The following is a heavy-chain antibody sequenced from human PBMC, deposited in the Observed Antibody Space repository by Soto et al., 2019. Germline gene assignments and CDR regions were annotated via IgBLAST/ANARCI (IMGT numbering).Heavy chain of an antibody. J-gene: IGHJ4*02. CDR1: GLTFSSYV. Sequence: SLRLSCAASGLTFSSYVMSWVRQAPGKGLEWVSGITGSGGTTYYADSVKGRFTISRDNSKNTLYLQMNSLRAEDTAVYYCATRNYYDTRGYYYYYFDYWGQGTLVTVSS. CDR2: ITGSGGTT. D-gene: IGHD3-22*01. CDR3: ATRNYYDTRGYYYYYFDY. V-gene: IGHV3-23*01.